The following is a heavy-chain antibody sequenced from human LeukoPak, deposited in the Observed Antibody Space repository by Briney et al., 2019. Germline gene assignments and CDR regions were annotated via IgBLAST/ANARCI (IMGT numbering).Heavy chain of an antibody. Sequence: PGRSLRLSCAASGFTFSSYGMHWVRQAPGKGLEWVAVIWYDGSNKYYADSVKGRFTISRDNSKNTLYLQMNSLRAEDTAVYYCARDKDSGWSQTWFDPWGQGTLVTVSS. J-gene: IGHJ5*02. V-gene: IGHV3-33*01. CDR3: ARDKDSGWSQTWFDP. D-gene: IGHD6-19*01. CDR1: GFTFSSYG. CDR2: IWYDGSNK.